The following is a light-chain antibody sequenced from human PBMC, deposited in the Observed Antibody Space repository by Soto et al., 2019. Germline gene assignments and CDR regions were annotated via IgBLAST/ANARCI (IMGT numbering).Light chain of an antibody. Sequence: QSALTQPASVSGSPGQSITISCTGTSSDVGGYNYVSWYQQHRGKAPKLMIYDVSNRPSGVSNRFSGSKSGNTASLTISGLQAEDEADYYCSSHTSSSTLVSGGGTKLTVL. CDR1: SSDVGGYNY. V-gene: IGLV2-14*01. CDR2: DVS. CDR3: SSHTSSSTLV. J-gene: IGLJ2*01.